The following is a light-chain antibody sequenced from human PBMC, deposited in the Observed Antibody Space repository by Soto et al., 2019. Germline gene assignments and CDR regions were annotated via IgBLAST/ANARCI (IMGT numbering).Light chain of an antibody. V-gene: IGKV3D-15*01. CDR1: QSVRGN. J-gene: IGKJ4*01. CDR2: GAS. Sequence: ETVMAQSPATLSVSPGEGATLSCRASQSVRGNLAWYQQKPDQAPRLLIYGASTRASGIPTRFSGAGSGAEFTLTISSLQSEDSAVYFCQQYNDWPRTFGGGTRVEIK. CDR3: QQYNDWPRT.